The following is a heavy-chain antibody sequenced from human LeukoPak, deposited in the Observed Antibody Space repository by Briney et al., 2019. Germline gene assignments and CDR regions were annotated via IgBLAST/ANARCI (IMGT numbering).Heavy chain of an antibody. V-gene: IGHV4-59*01. CDR1: GGSISSYY. D-gene: IGHD3-22*01. Sequence: PSETLSLTCNVSGGSISSYYWSWIRQPPGKGLEWIGYIYYSGSTNYNPSLKSRVTISVDTSKNQFSLKLSSVTAADTAVYYCARVDSSGYYSNDAFDIWGQGTMVTVSS. CDR3: ARVDSSGYYSNDAFDI. CDR2: IYYSGST. J-gene: IGHJ3*02.